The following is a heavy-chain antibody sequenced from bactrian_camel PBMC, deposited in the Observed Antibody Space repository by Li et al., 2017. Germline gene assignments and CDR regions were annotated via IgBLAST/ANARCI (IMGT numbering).Heavy chain of an antibody. D-gene: IGHD6*01. CDR3: AAGGRGYCDTAATDFGA. CDR1: IYTYTSTC. V-gene: IGHV3-2*01. Sequence: HVQLVESGGGSVQAGGSLRLSCEASIYTYTSTCMGWFRQAPGKGREAVATIYTGSGNTEYADSVKGRFFISQDNVAGGLTVRLQMNSLKPEDTAMYYCAAGGRGYCDTAATDFGAWGQGTQVTVS. CDR2: IYTGSGNT. J-gene: IGHJ6*01.